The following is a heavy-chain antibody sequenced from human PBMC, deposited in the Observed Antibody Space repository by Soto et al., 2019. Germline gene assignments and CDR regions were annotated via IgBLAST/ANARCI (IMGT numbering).Heavy chain of an antibody. J-gene: IGHJ6*02. CDR2: IRSKAYGGTT. Sequence: PGGSLRLSCTASGFTFGDYAMRWVRQAPGKGLEWVGFIRSKAYGGTTEYAASVKGRFTISRDDSKSSAYLQMNSLKTEDTAVYYCTRESGQQQLVYYYYGMDVWGQGTTVTVSS. V-gene: IGHV3-49*04. CDR3: TRESGQQQLVYYYYGMDV. CDR1: GFTFGDYA. D-gene: IGHD6-13*01.